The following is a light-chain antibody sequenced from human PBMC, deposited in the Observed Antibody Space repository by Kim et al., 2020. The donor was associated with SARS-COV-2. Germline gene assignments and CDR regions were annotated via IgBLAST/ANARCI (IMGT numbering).Light chain of an antibody. CDR2: DVS. CDR3: SSHIGSSTWV. CDR1: SSDIGNCNF. V-gene: IGLV2-14*01. J-gene: IGLJ3*02. Sequence: QSALTQPASVSGSPGQSITISCTGTSSDIGNCNFVSWSQQHPGKAPKLLIYDVSKRPSGVSDRFSGSKSGNTASLTISGLQAEDEADYYCSSHIGSSTWVFGGGTQLTVL.